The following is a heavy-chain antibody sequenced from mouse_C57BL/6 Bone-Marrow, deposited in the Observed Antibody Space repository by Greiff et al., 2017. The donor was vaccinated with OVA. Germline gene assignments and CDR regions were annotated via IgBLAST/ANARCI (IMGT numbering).Heavy chain of an antibody. J-gene: IGHJ1*03. Sequence: EVQRVESGGGLVKPGGSLKLSCAASGFTFSDYGMHWVRQAPEKGLEWVAYISSGSSTIYYADTVKGRFTISRDNAKNTLFLQMTSLRSEDTAMYYCARLQTAQATNWYFDVWGTGTTVTVSS. CDR1: GFTFSDYG. V-gene: IGHV5-17*01. CDR3: ARLQTAQATNWYFDV. CDR2: ISSGSSTI. D-gene: IGHD3-2*02.